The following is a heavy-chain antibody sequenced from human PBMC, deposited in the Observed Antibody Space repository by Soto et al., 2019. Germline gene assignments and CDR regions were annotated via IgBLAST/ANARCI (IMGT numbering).Heavy chain of an antibody. CDR3: ARDFCSGYPGFDY. V-gene: IGHV1-3*01. CDR1: GYTFTSHA. D-gene: IGHD3-3*01. CDR2: INSGNGNT. J-gene: IGHJ4*02. Sequence: ASVKVSCKASGYTFTSHAMHWVRQAPGQRLEWMGWINSGNGNTKYSQNFQGRVTITRDTSASTVFMELSSLTSEDTAVYHCARDFCSGYPGFDYWGQGTLVTVSS.